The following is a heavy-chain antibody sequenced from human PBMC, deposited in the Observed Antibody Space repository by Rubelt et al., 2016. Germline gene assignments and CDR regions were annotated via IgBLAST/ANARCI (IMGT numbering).Heavy chain of an antibody. V-gene: IGHV4-34*01. CDR1: GGSFSGYY. CDR2: INHSGST. CDR3: ASGSGLEAFDI. Sequence: QVQLQQWGAGLLKPSETLSLTCAVYGGSFSGYYWSWIRQPPGKGLEWIGEINHSGSTNYNPSLKSRFTISVDTSKNQFSLKLSSVTAADTAVYYCASGSGLEAFDIWGQGTMVTVSS. D-gene: IGHD3/OR15-3a*01. J-gene: IGHJ3*02.